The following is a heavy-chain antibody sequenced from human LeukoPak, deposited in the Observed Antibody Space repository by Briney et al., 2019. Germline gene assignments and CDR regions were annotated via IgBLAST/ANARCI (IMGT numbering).Heavy chain of an antibody. V-gene: IGHV3-21*01. Sequence: GGSLRLSCAASGFAFSSYNVIWVRQSPGKGLEWVSSISSSGSYIYYADSVKGRFTISRDNAKNSLYLQMNSLRAEDTAVYYCAKQGVAMVRGVSFNDYWGQGTLVTASS. CDR2: ISSSGSYI. CDR1: GFAFSSYN. CDR3: AKQGVAMVRGVSFNDY. J-gene: IGHJ4*02. D-gene: IGHD3-10*01.